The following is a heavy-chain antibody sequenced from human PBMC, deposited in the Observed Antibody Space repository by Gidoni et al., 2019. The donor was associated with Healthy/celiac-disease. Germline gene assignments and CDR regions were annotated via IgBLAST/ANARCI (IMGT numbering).Heavy chain of an antibody. D-gene: IGHD3-22*01. Sequence: QLQLPESGPGLVKPSETLSLTCTVSGGSISSSSYYWGWIRQPPGKGLEWIGSSYSSGSTYYNPSLKSRVTICVDTYKNQFSLKMSSVNASDTAVYYCARQETGHAFTMIVVGPWDYGGQGTLVTVS. CDR3: ARQETGHAFTMIVVGPWDY. CDR1: GGSISSSSYY. J-gene: IGHJ4*02. CDR2: SYSSGST. V-gene: IGHV4-39*01.